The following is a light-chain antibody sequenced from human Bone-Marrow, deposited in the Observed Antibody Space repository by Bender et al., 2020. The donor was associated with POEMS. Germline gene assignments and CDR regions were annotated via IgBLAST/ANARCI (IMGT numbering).Light chain of an antibody. CDR3: SSWDDSLNGWV. J-gene: IGLJ3*02. CDR1: SSNFGNNA. CDR2: SNN. Sequence: QSVLTQPPSASGTPGQSVTISCSGTSSNFGNNAANWYQHVPGTAPKLLIYSNNQRPSGVPDRFSASTSGTSASLAISGLHSDDEADYYCSSWDDSLNGWVLGGGTKLTVL. V-gene: IGLV1-44*01.